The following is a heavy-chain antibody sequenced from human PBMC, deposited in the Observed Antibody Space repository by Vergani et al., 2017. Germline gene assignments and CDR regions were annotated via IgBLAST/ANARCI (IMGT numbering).Heavy chain of an antibody. CDR1: GFTFSSYA. CDR3: ATSGGVDTDAHMDV. Sequence: VQLLESGGGLVQPGGSLRLSCAASGFTFSSYAMSWVRQAPGKGLEWVAVIWYDGSNKYYADSVKGRFTISRDNAKNSLYLQMNSLRAEDTAVYYCATSGGVDTDAHMDVWGKGTTVTVSS. J-gene: IGHJ6*03. V-gene: IGHV3-33*03. D-gene: IGHD5-18*01. CDR2: IWYDGSNK.